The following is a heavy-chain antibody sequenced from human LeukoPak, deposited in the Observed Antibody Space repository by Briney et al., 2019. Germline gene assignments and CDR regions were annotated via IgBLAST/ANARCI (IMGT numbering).Heavy chain of an antibody. J-gene: IGHJ4*02. Sequence: GGPLRLSCAASGFTFSSYAMSWVRQAPGKGLEWVSAISGSGGSTYYADSVKGRFTISRDNSKNTLYLQMNSLRAEDTAVYYCATRHLSPPDPFDYWGQGTLVTVSS. CDR3: ATRHLSPPDPFDY. CDR1: GFTFSSYA. CDR2: ISGSGGST. V-gene: IGHV3-23*01.